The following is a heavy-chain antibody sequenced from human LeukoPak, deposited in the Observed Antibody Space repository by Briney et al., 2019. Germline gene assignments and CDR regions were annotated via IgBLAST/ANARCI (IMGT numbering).Heavy chain of an antibody. J-gene: IGHJ3*02. CDR1: GGTFSSYA. CDR2: IIPILGIA. CDR3: ARGVVVVAAEDDAFDI. D-gene: IGHD2-15*01. Sequence: SVRVSCKASGGTFSSYAISWVRQAPGQGLEWMGRIIPILGIANYAQKFQGRVTITADKSTSTAYMELSSLRSEDTAVYYCARGVVVVAAEDDAFDIWGQGTMVTVSS. V-gene: IGHV1-69*04.